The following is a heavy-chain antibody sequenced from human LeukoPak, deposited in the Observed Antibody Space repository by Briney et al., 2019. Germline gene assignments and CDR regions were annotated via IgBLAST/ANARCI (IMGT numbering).Heavy chain of an antibody. D-gene: IGHD6-13*01. Sequence: PGGSLRLSCAASGFTFSSYAMSWVRQAPGKGLEWVSAISGSGGSTYYADSVKGRFTISRDNSKNTLYLQMNSLRAEDTAVYYCAKSHLLSSSWSDAFDIWGQGTMVTVSS. J-gene: IGHJ3*02. CDR2: ISGSGGST. V-gene: IGHV3-23*01. CDR1: GFTFSSYA. CDR3: AKSHLLSSSWSDAFDI.